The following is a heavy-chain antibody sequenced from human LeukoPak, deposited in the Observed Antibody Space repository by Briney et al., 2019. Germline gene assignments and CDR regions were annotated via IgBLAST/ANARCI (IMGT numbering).Heavy chain of an antibody. CDR3: ASSPQRYDYVWGSYRP. J-gene: IGHJ5*02. V-gene: IGHV1-3*01. CDR1: GYTFTSYA. Sequence: ASVKVSCKASGYTFTSYAMHWVRQAPGQRLEWMGWINAGNGNTKYSQKFQGRVTIIRDTSASTAYMELSSLRSEDTAVYYCASSPQRYDYVWGSYRPWGQGTLVTVSS. D-gene: IGHD3-16*02. CDR2: INAGNGNT.